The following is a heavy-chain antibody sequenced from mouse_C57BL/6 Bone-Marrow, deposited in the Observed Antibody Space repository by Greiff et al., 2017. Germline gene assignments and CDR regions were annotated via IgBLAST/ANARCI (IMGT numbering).Heavy chain of an antibody. CDR3: ERASNYGSSWQFAY. J-gene: IGHJ3*01. Sequence: QVQLKQPGAELVMPGASVKLSCKASGYTFTSYWMPWVQQRPGQGLEWIGEIDPSDSYTNYNQKFKGKSTLTVDKSSSTAYMQLSSLTSEDAAVFYCERASNYGSSWQFAYWGQGTMVTVSA. D-gene: IGHD1-1*01. CDR1: GYTFTSYW. CDR2: IDPSDSYT. V-gene: IGHV1-69*01.